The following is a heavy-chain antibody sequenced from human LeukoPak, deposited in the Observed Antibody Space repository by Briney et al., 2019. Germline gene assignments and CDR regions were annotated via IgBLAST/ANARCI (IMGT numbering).Heavy chain of an antibody. CDR1: GGTFSSYA. D-gene: IGHD4-11*01. Sequence: TSVKVSCKASGGTFSSYAIIWVRQAPGQGLEWMGGIIPIFGTANYAQKFQGRVTITTDESTSTAYMELSSLRSEDTAVYYCARGTVTRRVGYYYYMDVWGKGTTVTVSS. V-gene: IGHV1-69*05. CDR2: IIPIFGTA. CDR3: ARGTVTRRVGYYYYMDV. J-gene: IGHJ6*03.